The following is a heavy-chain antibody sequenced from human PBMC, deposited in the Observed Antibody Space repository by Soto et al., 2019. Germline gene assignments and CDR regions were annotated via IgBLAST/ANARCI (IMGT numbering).Heavy chain of an antibody. CDR2: IKSDGSGT. V-gene: IGHV3-74*01. CDR1: GFTFSSYW. J-gene: IGHJ4*02. CDR3: ARGDCDRHDGNGYLGRH. Sequence: EVQLVESGGGLVQPGESLTLSCAASGFTFSSYWMHWVRQAPGKGLVWVSRIKSDGSGTYYADSVKGRLTISRDNAKNTLYLQMNSIRVEDTAVYSCARGDCDRHDGNGYLGRHWGQGTLVTVSS. D-gene: IGHD5-18*01.